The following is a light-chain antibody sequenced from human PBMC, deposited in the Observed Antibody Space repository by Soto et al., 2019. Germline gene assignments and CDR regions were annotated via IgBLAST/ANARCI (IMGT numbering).Light chain of an antibody. CDR2: EVS. CDR3: SSYTSSSTLV. Sequence: QSVLTQPASVSGSPGQSITISCTGTSSDVGGYNYVSWYQQHPGKAPKLMIYEVSNRPSGVSTRFSGSKSGNTASLTISGLQAEDEADYYCSSYTSSSTLVFGTGTKVTVI. V-gene: IGLV2-14*01. CDR1: SSDVGGYNY. J-gene: IGLJ1*01.